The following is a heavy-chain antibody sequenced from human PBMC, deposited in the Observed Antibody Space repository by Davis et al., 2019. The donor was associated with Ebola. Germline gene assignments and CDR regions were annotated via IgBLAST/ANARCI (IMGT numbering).Heavy chain of an antibody. J-gene: IGHJ4*02. CDR3: ATSESFFDYAAYFHY. D-gene: IGHD3-16*01. Sequence: PGGSLRLSCAASGFPFSSYTMNWVCQAPWKGLEWVSSISSDGSYIFYSDSAKGRFTISRDNAKNSLYLQMNSLKAEDTAVYFCATSESFFDYAAYFHYWGQGTLLTVSS. V-gene: IGHV3-21*06. CDR1: GFPFSSYT. CDR2: ISSDGSYI.